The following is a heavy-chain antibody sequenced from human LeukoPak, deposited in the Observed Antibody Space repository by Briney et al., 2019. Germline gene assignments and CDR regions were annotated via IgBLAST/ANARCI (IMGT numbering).Heavy chain of an antibody. CDR2: ISYDGSNK. CDR3: AKALNYYDRAYDM. J-gene: IGHJ3*02. D-gene: IGHD3-22*01. V-gene: IGHV3-30*18. Sequence: GGSLRLSCAASGFTFSSFAMNWVRQAPGKGLEWLAVISYDGSNKYYADSVKGRFTISRDNSKNTLHMQMNTLRAEDTAMYYCAKALNYYDRAYDMWGQGTVVTVSS. CDR1: GFTFSSFA.